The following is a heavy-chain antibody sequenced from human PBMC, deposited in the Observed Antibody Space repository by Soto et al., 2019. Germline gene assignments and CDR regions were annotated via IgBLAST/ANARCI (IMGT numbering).Heavy chain of an antibody. Sequence: QVQLVQSGAEVKKPGASVKDSCKASGYTFTSYAMHWVRPAPGQSLEWMGWINAGNGNTKYSQKFQGRVTITRDTSASTTYIELNSLRSEDTAVYYCARGPGGPDGPGDYWGQGTLGTVAS. CDR2: INAGNGNT. D-gene: IGHD2-15*01. J-gene: IGHJ4*02. CDR1: GYTFTSYA. CDR3: ARGPGGPDGPGDY. V-gene: IGHV1-3*01.